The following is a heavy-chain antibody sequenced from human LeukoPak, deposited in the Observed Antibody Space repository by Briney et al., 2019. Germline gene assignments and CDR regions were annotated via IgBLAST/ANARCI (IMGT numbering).Heavy chain of an antibody. CDR1: GFTFSSYA. CDR2: ISGSGGST. V-gene: IGHV3-23*01. J-gene: IGHJ6*02. Sequence: GGSLRLSCAASGFTFSSYAISWVRQAPGKGPEWVSAISGSGGSTYYADSVKGRFTISRDNSKNTLYLQMNSLRAEDTAVYYCAKYGYSYGGNYYGLDVWGQGTTVTVSS. D-gene: IGHD5-18*01. CDR3: AKYGYSYGGNYYGLDV.